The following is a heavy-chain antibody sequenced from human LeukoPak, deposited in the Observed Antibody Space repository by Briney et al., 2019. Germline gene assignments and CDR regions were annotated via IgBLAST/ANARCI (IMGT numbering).Heavy chain of an antibody. J-gene: IGHJ4*02. CDR2: ISYDGRNK. CDR3: AKVNWCSASCADA. CDR1: GFTFSTYN. V-gene: IGHV3-30*18. Sequence: GGSLRLSCAASGFTFSTYNVHWVRQAPGKGLEWVAVISYDGRNKYYADSVKGRFTISRDNSKNTLSLQMNSLRAEDTAVYYCAKVNWCSASCADAWGQGTLVTVSS. D-gene: IGHD2-2*01.